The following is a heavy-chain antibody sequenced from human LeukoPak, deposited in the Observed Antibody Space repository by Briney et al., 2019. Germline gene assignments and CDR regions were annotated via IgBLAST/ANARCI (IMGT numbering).Heavy chain of an antibody. V-gene: IGHV1-18*01. D-gene: IGHD6-19*01. Sequence: ASVKVSCKASGYTFTSYGISWVRQAPGQGLEWMGWISAYNGNTNYAQKLQGRVTITADESTSTAYMELSSLRSEDTAVYYCARLAVAAPALDPWGQGTLVTVSS. CDR3: ARLAVAAPALDP. CDR2: ISAYNGNT. CDR1: GYTFTSYG. J-gene: IGHJ5*02.